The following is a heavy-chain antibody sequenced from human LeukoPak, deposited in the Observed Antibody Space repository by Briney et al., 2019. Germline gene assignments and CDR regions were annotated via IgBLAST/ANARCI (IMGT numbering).Heavy chain of an antibody. D-gene: IGHD3-22*01. V-gene: IGHV3-7*01. Sequence: PGGPLRLSCAASGFTFSSYWMSWVRQAPGKGLEWVANTKRDGHEKYYVDSVKGRFTISRDNAKNSLYLQMNSLRAEDTAVYYCARRKYYYDSSGYYFDYYYMDVWGKGTTVTVTS. CDR1: GFTFSSYW. CDR2: TKRDGHEK. J-gene: IGHJ6*03. CDR3: ARRKYYYDSSGYYFDYYYMDV.